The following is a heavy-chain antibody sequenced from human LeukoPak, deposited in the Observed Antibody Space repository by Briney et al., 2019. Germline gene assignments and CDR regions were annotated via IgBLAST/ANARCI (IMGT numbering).Heavy chain of an antibody. CDR3: ARDLFNSGWTGAFDI. CDR2: INPKSGGT. D-gene: IGHD6-19*01. J-gene: IGHJ3*02. CDR1: GYTFSGYY. V-gene: IGHV1-2*02. Sequence: ASVKVSCKASGYTFSGYYIHLVRQAPGQGLEWMGWINPKSGGTEYAQNFQGRVTMTRDTSIDTVYMELSSLRSDDTAVYYCARDLFNSGWTGAFDIWGQGTMVTVSS.